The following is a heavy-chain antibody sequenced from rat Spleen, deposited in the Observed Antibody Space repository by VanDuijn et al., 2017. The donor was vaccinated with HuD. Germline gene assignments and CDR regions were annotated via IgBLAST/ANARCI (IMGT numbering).Heavy chain of an antibody. J-gene: IGHJ3*01. D-gene: IGHD1-9*01. CDR3: ARQFYGYTD. Sequence: EVQLVESGGGLVQPGRSLKLSCAASGFTFSDYAMNWIRQAPTKGLEWVASISSGGGGTYYPDSVKGRFTISRDNAKSTLFLQLDGLRSEDTASYYCARQFYGYTDWGQGTLVTVSS. V-gene: IGHV5-19*01. CDR2: ISSGGGGT. CDR1: GFTFSDYA.